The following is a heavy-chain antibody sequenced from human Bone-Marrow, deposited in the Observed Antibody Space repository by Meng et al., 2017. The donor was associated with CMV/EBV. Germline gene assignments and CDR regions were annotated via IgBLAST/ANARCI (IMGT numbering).Heavy chain of an antibody. CDR1: GFTFSNAW. D-gene: IGHD3-9*01. Sequence: GGSLRLSCAASGFTFSNAWMSWVRQAPGKGLEWVGRIFSNTDGATTHYGAPVKGRFTISRDDSKTTLYLQMDSLKTEDTAVYYCTTYKADDVLAAYTPGYWGQGTLVPVSS. CDR3: TTYKADDVLAAYTPGY. V-gene: IGHV3-15*01. CDR2: IFSNTDGATT. J-gene: IGHJ4*02.